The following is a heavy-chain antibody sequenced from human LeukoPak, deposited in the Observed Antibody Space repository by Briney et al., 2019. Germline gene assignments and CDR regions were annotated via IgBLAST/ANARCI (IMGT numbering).Heavy chain of an antibody. J-gene: IGHJ4*02. V-gene: IGHV1-2*02. D-gene: IGHD3-22*01. CDR1: GYTFTGYY. CDR3: ARDTPEDSSGYYTVIDY. CDR2: INPNSGGT. Sequence: ASVKVSCKASGYTFTGYYMHWVRQAPGQGLEWMGWINPNSGGTNYAQKFQGRVTMTRETSISTAYMELSRLRSDDTAVYYCARDTPEDSSGYYTVIDYWGQGTLVTVSS.